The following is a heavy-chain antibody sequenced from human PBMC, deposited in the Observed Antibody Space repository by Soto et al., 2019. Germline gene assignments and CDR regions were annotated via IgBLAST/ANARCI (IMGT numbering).Heavy chain of an antibody. V-gene: IGHV4-34*01. CDR2: INHSGST. Sequence: SETLSLTCAVYGGSFSGYYWSWIRQPPGKGLEWIGEINHSGSTNYNPSLKSRVTISVDTSKNQFSLKLSSVTAADTAVYYCARGFRYGSSYYYYGMDVWGQGTLVTVSS. J-gene: IGHJ6*02. CDR1: GGSFSGYY. CDR3: ARGFRYGSSYYYYGMDV. D-gene: IGHD4-17*01.